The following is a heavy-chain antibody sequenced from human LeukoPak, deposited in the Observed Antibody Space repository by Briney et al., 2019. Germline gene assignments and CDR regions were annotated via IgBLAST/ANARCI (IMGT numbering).Heavy chain of an antibody. V-gene: IGHV3-20*04. Sequence: PGGSLRLSCAATGFTFDEYGMSWVRQAPGKGLDWVSSINWDGGSTAYADSVQGRFTISRDNAKNSLHLQMKSLRAEDTALYYCARDSFSGSSLDYWGQGTLVTVSS. CDR1: GFTFDEYG. CDR2: INWDGGST. D-gene: IGHD1-26*01. CDR3: ARDSFSGSSLDY. J-gene: IGHJ4*02.